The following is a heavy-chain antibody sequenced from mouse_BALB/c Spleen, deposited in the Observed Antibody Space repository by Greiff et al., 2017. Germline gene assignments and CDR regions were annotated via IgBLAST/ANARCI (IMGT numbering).Heavy chain of an antibody. D-gene: IGHD2-3*01. CDR1: GYTFTSYW. Sequence: QVQLQQSGAELAKPGASVKMSCKASGYTFTSYWMHWVKQRPGQGLEWIGYINPSTGYTEYNQKFKDKATLTADKSSSTAYMQLSSLTSEDSAVYYCARSRLLLYAMDYWGQGTSVTVSS. V-gene: IGHV1-7*01. J-gene: IGHJ4*01. CDR3: ARSRLLLYAMDY. CDR2: INPSTGYT.